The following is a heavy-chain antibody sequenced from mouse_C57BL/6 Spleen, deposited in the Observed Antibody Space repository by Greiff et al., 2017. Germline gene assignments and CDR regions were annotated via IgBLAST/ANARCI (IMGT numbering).Heavy chain of an antibody. V-gene: IGHV5-17*01. D-gene: IGHD1-1*01. CDR2: ISSGSSTI. J-gene: IGHJ4*01. CDR1: GFTFSDYG. CDR3: ARSYGSGTGPYAMDY. Sequence: EVQRVESGGGLVKPGGSLKLSCAASGFTFSDYGMHWVRQAPEKGLEWVAYISSGSSTIYYADTVKGRFTISRDNAKNTLFLQMTSLRSEDTAMYYCARSYGSGTGPYAMDYWGQGTSVTVS.